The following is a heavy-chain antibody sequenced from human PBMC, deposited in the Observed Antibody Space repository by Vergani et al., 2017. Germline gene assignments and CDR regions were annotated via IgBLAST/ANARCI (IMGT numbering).Heavy chain of an antibody. CDR3: ASSPGYSYGSSACDI. CDR1: GGSISSSNW. Sequence: QVQLQESGPGLVKPSGTLSLTCAVSGGSISSSNWWSWVRQPPGKGLEWIGEIYHSGSTNYNPSLKSRVTISVDKSKNQFSLKLSSVTAADTAVYYCASSPGYSYGSSACDIWGQGTTVTVSS. J-gene: IGHJ3*02. V-gene: IGHV4-4*02. CDR2: IYHSGST. D-gene: IGHD5-18*01.